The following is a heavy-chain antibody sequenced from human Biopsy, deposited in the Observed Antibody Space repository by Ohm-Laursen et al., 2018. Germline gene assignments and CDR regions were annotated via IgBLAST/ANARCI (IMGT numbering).Heavy chain of an antibody. V-gene: IGHV3-11*01. CDR3: ATDGAGSYNEN. CDR2: ISGSGVTK. Sequence: SLRLSCAASGFTFGDYYMSWIRQAPGKGLEWLSYISGSGVTKMYADSVKGRFTVSRDNAKNLLYLEMNNLTVEDTAVYYCATDGAGSYNENWGQGTLVSVSS. CDR1: GFTFGDYY. J-gene: IGHJ4*02. D-gene: IGHD3-10*01.